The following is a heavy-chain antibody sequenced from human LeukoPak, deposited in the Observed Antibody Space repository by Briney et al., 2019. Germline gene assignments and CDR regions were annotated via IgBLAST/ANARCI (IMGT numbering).Heavy chain of an antibody. CDR1: GGSISSYY. D-gene: IGHD6-19*01. J-gene: IGHJ4*02. CDR3: ARVSRIAVAALFDY. Sequence: SETLSLICTVSGGSISSYYWSWIRQPPGKGLEWIGYIYYSGSTNYNPSLKSRVTISVDTSKNQFSLKLSSVTAADTAVYYGARVSRIAVAALFDYWGQGTLVTVSS. V-gene: IGHV4-59*01. CDR2: IYYSGST.